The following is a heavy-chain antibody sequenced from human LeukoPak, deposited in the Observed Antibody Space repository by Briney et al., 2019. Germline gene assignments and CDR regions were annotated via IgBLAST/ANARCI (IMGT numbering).Heavy chain of an antibody. J-gene: IGHJ3*02. V-gene: IGHV3-21*01. CDR3: ARVHPHFAFDI. Sequence: GGSLRLSCAASGFTFSSYSMNWVRHAPGKGLEWVSSISSSSSYIYYADSVKGRFTISRDNAKNSLYLQMNSLRAEDTAVYYCARVHPHFAFDIWGQGTMVTVSS. CDR2: ISSSSSYI. CDR1: GFTFSSYS.